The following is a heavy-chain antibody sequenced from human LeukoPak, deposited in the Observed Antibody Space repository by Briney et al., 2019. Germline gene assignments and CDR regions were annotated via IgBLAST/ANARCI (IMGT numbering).Heavy chain of an antibody. J-gene: IGHJ5*02. CDR2: ISYDGSNK. CDR1: GFTFSTYA. V-gene: IGHV3-30*18. Sequence: GGSLRLSCAASGFTFSTYAMHWVRQAPGKGLEWVAVISYDGSNKYYADSVKGRFTISRDNSKHTLYLQMNTLRAEDTAVYYCAKDVSWNWFDPWGQGTLVTVSS. CDR3: AKDVSWNWFDP.